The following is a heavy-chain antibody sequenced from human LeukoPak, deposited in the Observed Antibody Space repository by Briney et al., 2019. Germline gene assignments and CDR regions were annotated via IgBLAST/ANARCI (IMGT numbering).Heavy chain of an antibody. CDR3: ARGRTQLQLRGFYYGMDV. CDR1: GGSFSGYY. Sequence: SETLSLTRAVYGGSFSGYYWSWIRQPPGKGLEWIGEINHSGSTNYNPSLKSRVTISVDTSKNQFSLKLTSVTAADTAVYYCARGRTQLQLRGFYYGMDVWGQGTTVTVSS. J-gene: IGHJ6*02. D-gene: IGHD5-18*01. CDR2: INHSGST. V-gene: IGHV4-34*01.